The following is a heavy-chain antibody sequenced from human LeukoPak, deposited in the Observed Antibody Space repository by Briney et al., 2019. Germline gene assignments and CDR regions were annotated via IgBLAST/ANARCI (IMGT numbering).Heavy chain of an antibody. CDR2: IYTSGST. Sequence: SETLSLTCTVSGGSISSYYWSWIRQPAGKGLEWIGRIYTSGSTYYNPSLKSRVTISVDRSKNQFSLKLSSVTAADTAVYYCARVIGYSSSYYMDVWGKGTTVTVSS. D-gene: IGHD6-13*01. V-gene: IGHV4-4*07. J-gene: IGHJ6*03. CDR3: ARVIGYSSSYYMDV. CDR1: GGSISSYY.